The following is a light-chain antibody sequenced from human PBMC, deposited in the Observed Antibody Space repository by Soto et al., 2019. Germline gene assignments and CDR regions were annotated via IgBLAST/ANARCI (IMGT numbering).Light chain of an antibody. CDR3: SSYTNINTRACV. CDR2: EVT. Sequence: QSVLTQPASVSGSPGQSITNSCTGTSGDIGSYNRVSWYQQHPGKAPKLIIYEVTDRPSGVSNRFSGSKSGNTASLTISGPQAEDEAEYYCSSYTNINTRACVFGTGTKVTAL. CDR1: SGDIGSYNR. V-gene: IGLV2-14*01. J-gene: IGLJ1*01.